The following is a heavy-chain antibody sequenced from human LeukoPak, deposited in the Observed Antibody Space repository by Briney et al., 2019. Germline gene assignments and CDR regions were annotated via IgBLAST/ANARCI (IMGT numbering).Heavy chain of an antibody. CDR1: GGSISSSNW. J-gene: IGHJ5*02. V-gene: IGHV4-4*02. CDR3: AREYGSGSEFDP. D-gene: IGHD3-10*01. CDR2: IYHSGST. Sequence: TSETLSLTCAVSGGSISSSNWWSWVRQPPGKGLEWIGEIYHSGSTNYNPSLKSRVTISVDKSKNQFSLKLSSVTAADTAVYYCAREYGSGSEFDPWGQGTLVTVSS.